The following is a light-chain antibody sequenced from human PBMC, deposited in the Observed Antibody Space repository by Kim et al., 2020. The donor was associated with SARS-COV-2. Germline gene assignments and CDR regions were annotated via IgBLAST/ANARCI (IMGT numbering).Light chain of an antibody. CDR1: NSNIGSNS. J-gene: IGLJ3*02. V-gene: IGLV1-44*01. CDR2: TNN. CDR3: ATWDGSLKGWV. Sequence: GQRVTISCSGSNSNIGSNSVTWYQHFPGMSPKLLIYTNNQRPSGVPDRFSGSKSGTSASLAISGLQSEDEADYYCATWDGSLKGWVFGSGTQLTVL.